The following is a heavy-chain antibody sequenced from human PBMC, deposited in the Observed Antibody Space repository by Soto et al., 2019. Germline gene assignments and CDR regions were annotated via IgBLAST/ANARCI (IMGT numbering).Heavy chain of an antibody. Sequence: QVQLVESGGGVVQPGTSLRLSCAASGFIFSNYGMQWVRQAPGKGLEWVALISFDGSNEYYADSVKGRFTISKDNSKNTLYLQMDSLGPEDTAVYYGGNDIHRSGTYFFHFWGQGTLVTVSS. CDR1: GFIFSNYG. CDR3: GNDIHRSGTYFFHF. J-gene: IGHJ4*02. V-gene: IGHV3-30*18. CDR2: ISFDGSNE. D-gene: IGHD1-26*01.